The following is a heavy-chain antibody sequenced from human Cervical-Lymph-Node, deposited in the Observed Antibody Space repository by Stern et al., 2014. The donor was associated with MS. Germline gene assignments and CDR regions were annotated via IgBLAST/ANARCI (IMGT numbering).Heavy chain of an antibody. CDR3: ASRATLLFFNH. J-gene: IGHJ5*02. D-gene: IGHD3-10*01. CDR1: GASISSGDYY. CDR2: IYYSGST. V-gene: IGHV4-31*03. Sequence: QVQLQESGPGLVKPSQTLSLTCTVSGASISSGDYYWSWIRHHPGKGLEFIGYIYYSGSTYYNPSLESRVTISVDTSKNQFSLKLTSVTAADTAIYFCASRATLLFFNHWGQGTLVTVSS.